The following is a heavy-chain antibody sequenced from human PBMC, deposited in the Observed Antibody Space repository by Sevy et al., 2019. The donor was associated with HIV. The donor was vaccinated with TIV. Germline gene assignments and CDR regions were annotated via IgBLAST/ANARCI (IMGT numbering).Heavy chain of an antibody. J-gene: IGHJ6*02. D-gene: IGHD1-26*01. Sequence: GGSLRLSCAASGFTFSNYGVHWVRQAPGKGLEWVAVISDDASTKNYADSPKGRFTISRDNSQNTLHLQMNSLRVEDTGVYYCAKGAGRVGKGGGGMDVWGQG. CDR1: GFTFSNYG. CDR3: AKGAGRVGKGGGGMDV. V-gene: IGHV3-30*18. CDR2: ISDDASTK.